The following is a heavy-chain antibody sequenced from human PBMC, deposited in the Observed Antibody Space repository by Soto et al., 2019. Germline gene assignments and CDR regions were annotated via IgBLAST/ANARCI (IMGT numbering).Heavy chain of an antibody. CDR2: IYYSGST. D-gene: IGHD3-3*01. J-gene: IGHJ4*02. Sequence: PSETLSLTCSVSGGSISSGDYYWSWIRQPPGKGLEWIGYIYYSGSTYYNPSLTSRVTISVDTSKNQFSLKLSSVTAADTAVYYCARENYITPVTDYSGQGTLVTV. CDR3: ARENYITPVTDY. V-gene: IGHV4-30-4*01. CDR1: GGSISSGDYY.